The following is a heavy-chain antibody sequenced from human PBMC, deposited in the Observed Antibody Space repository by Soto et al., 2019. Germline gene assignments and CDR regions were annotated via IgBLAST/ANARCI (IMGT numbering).Heavy chain of an antibody. J-gene: IGHJ6*03. Sequence: QVQLQESGPGLVKPSETLSLTCTVSGGSISSYYWSWIRQPPGKGLEWIGYIYYSGSTNYNPSLKSRVTISVDTSKNQFSLKLSSVTAADTAVYYCARAWFVNYYYYYMDVWGKGTTVTVSS. D-gene: IGHD3-10*01. CDR1: GGSISSYY. CDR2: IYYSGST. V-gene: IGHV4-59*01. CDR3: ARAWFVNYYYYYMDV.